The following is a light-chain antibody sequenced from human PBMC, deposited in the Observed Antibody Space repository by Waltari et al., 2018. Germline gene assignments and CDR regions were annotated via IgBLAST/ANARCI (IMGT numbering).Light chain of an antibody. CDR1: NNDIGSYNL. CDR3: CSYAGTPRVV. CDR2: EAN. V-gene: IGLV2-23*01. J-gene: IGLJ2*01. Sequence: QSALTQPASVSGSPGQSLTISCTGTNNDIGSYNLVSWYQQHPGKAPKVIIFEANKRPSGVSNRFSGSKSGNTASLTVSGLHPEDEADYYCCSYAGTPRVVFGGGTKLTVL.